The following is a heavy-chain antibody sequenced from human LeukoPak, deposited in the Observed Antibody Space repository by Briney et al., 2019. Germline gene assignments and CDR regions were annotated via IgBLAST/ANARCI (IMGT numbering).Heavy chain of an antibody. J-gene: IGHJ5*02. Sequence: SETLSLTCTVSGYSISSGYYWGWIRQPPGKGLEWIGSIYHSGSTYYNPSLKSRVTITVDTSKNQFSLKLSSVTAADTAVYYCATAVRFLDPPEPWGQGTLVTVSS. CDR1: GYSISSGYY. CDR2: IYHSGST. V-gene: IGHV4-38-2*02. CDR3: ATAVRFLDPPEP. D-gene: IGHD3-3*01.